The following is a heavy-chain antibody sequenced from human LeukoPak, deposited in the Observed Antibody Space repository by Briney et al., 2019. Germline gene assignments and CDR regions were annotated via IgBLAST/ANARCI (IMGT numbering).Heavy chain of an antibody. D-gene: IGHD2-8*01. CDR3: ARDLSMADLGWFEP. CDR1: GYSISSGYY. J-gene: IGHJ5*02. CDR2: IYHSGST. V-gene: IGHV4-38-2*02. Sequence: NPSETLSLTCTVSGYSISSGYYWGWIRQHPGKGLACIGSIYHSGSTYYNPSLKSRVTISVDTSKNQFSLKLSSVTAADTAVYYCARDLSMADLGWFEPWGQGTLVTVSS.